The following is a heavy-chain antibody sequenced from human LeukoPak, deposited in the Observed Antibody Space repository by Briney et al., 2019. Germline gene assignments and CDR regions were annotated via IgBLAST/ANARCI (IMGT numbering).Heavy chain of an antibody. J-gene: IGHJ6*03. V-gene: IGHV3-23*01. Sequence: GGSLRLSCAASGFTFSSYAMSWVRQAPGKGLEWVSAISGSGGSTYYADSVKGRFTISRDNSKNTLYLQMNSLRAEDTAVYYWANHPGPPDGFNHFYYHKDVRGKGTTVTVSS. CDR3: ANHPGPPDGFNHFYYHKDV. CDR2: ISGSGGST. D-gene: IGHD5-24*01. CDR1: GFTFSSYA.